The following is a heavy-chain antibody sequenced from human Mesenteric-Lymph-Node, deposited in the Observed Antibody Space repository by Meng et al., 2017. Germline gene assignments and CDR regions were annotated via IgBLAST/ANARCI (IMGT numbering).Heavy chain of an antibody. CDR2: IYYSGST. J-gene: IGHJ5*02. CDR3: ARDRKHYGERGWFDP. V-gene: IGHV4-30-4*01. Sequence: HVLPQQSDPRLVQPSQTLSLSCTVSGGSISSGDYYWSWIRQPPGKGLEWIGYIYYSGSTYSNASLKSRVTISIDRSKNQFSLKLSSVTAADTAVYYCARDRKHYGERGWFDPWGQGTLVTVSS. D-gene: IGHD4-17*01. CDR1: GGSISSGDYY.